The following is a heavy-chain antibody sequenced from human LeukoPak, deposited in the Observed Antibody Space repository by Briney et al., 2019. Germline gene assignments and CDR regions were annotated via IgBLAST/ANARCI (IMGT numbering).Heavy chain of an antibody. V-gene: IGHV3-7*03. Sequence: GGSLRLSCVGSGFTFSRYWLNWVRQAPGKGLEWVASINHNGNVNYYVDSVKGRFTISRDNAKNSLYLQMSNLRAEDTAVYFCARGGGLDVWGQGATVTVSS. CDR3: ARGGGLDV. D-gene: IGHD3-16*01. CDR1: GFTFSRYW. CDR2: INHNGNVN. J-gene: IGHJ6*02.